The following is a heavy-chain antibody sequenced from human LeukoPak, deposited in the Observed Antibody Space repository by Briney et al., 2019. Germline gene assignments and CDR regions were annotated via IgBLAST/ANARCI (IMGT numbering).Heavy chain of an antibody. CDR3: AAGGLYDLLPC. Sequence: ASVKVSCKVSGHTLSDLTMHWVRQAPGKGLEWMGGFDPGNGEIIYAQKFQGRVTMTEDASTDTAYMELSSLKSEDTAVYYCAAGGLYDLLPCWGQGTLVTVSS. J-gene: IGHJ1*01. V-gene: IGHV1-24*01. CDR1: GHTLSDLT. CDR2: FDPGNGEI. D-gene: IGHD3-3*01.